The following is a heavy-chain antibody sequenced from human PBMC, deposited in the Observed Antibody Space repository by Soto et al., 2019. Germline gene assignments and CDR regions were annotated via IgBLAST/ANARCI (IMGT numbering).Heavy chain of an antibody. CDR1: GFTFSSYS. CDR3: AKLENWYQLHYFDY. Sequence: PGGSLRLSCAASGFTFSSYSMNWVRQAPGKGLEWVSYISSSSSTIYYADSVKGRFTISRDNAKNSLYLQMNSLRAEDTAVYYCAKLENWYQLHYFDYWGQGTLVTVSS. CDR2: ISSSSSTI. J-gene: IGHJ4*02. V-gene: IGHV3-48*01. D-gene: IGHD2-2*01.